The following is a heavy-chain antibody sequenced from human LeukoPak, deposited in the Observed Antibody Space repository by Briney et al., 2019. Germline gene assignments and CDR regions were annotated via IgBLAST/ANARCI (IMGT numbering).Heavy chain of an antibody. V-gene: IGHV1-2*02. J-gene: IGHJ4*02. CDR1: GYTFTGYY. D-gene: IGHD2-2*01. Sequence: ASVKVSCKASGYTFTGYYMHWGRQAPGQGLEWMGWINPNSGGTNYAQKFQGRVTMTRDTSINTAYMELSRLKFDDTAVYYCARVGISSAMLDYWGQGTLVTVSS. CDR2: INPNSGGT. CDR3: ARVGISSAMLDY.